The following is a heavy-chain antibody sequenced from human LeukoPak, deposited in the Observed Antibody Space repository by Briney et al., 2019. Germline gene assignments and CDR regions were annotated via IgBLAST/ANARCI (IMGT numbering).Heavy chain of an antibody. D-gene: IGHD3-10*01. Sequence: PSETLSLTRTVSGGSFTGPYWSWIRQTPGKGLEWIGYIYHSGDTRYNPSLKSRVTMSVDTSKNQFSLKLDSVTPADTAVYYCARDGYGPTDYWGKGSLVTVSS. V-gene: IGHV4-59*11. CDR1: GGSFTGPY. CDR2: IYHSGDT. J-gene: IGHJ4*02. CDR3: ARDGYGPTDY.